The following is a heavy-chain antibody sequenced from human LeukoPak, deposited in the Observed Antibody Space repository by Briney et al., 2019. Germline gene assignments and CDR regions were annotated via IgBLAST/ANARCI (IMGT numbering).Heavy chain of an antibody. CDR1: GFTFSSYE. J-gene: IGHJ6*03. CDR3: ARATIFYYYYMDV. V-gene: IGHV3-48*03. CDR2: ISSSGSTI. Sequence: GGSLRLSCAASGFTFSSYEMNWVRQAPGKGLEWVSYISSSGSTIYYADSVKGRFTISRDNAKNSLYLQMNSLRAEDTAVYYCARATIFYYYYMDVWGKGTTVTVSS. D-gene: IGHD3-3*01.